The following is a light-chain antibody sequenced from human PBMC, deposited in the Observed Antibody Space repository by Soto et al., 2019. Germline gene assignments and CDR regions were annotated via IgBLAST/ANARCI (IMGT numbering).Light chain of an antibody. CDR3: QHYGTSPEVT. CDR2: GAS. Sequence: EIGMTQSPATLSVSPGERATVSCRASQSISSNLAWYQQKPGQAPRLLMHGASSRATGIPDRFSGSGSGADFTLTISRVEPEDFAVYYCQHYGTSPEVTFGQGTRLEIK. J-gene: IGKJ5*01. V-gene: IGKV3-20*01. CDR1: QSISSN.